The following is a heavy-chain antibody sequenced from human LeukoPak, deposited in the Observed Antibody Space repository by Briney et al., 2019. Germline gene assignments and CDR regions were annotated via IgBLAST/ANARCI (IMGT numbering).Heavy chain of an antibody. CDR2: ISGSGGST. Sequence: GGSLRLSCAASGFTFSSYGMSCVRQAPGKGLEWVSAISGSGGSTYYADSVKGRFTISGDNSKNTLYLQMNSLRAEDTAVYYCASLSGGCIAAAGTGAFGIWGQGTMVTVSS. CDR1: GFTFSSYG. J-gene: IGHJ3*02. D-gene: IGHD6-13*01. V-gene: IGHV3-23*01. CDR3: ASLSGGCIAAAGTGAFGI.